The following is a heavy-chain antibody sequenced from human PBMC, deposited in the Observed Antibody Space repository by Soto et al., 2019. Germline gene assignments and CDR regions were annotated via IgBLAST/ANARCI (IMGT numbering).Heavy chain of an antibody. J-gene: IGHJ5*02. V-gene: IGHV4-59*01. CDR2: MYYNGNI. CDR3: ASGGNWFDP. Sequence: SETLSLTCNVSGGSISNYYWTWIRQSPEKGLEWIGYMYYNGNINYNPSLKSRVAISIDTSKNQFSLTLKSVSAADTAVYYCASGGNWFDPWGQGVPVTVSS. D-gene: IGHD3-16*01. CDR1: GGSISNYY.